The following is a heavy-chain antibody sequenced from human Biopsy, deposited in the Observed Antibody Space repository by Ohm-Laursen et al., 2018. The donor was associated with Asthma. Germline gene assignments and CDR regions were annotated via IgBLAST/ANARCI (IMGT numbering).Heavy chain of an antibody. V-gene: IGHV1-3*01. Sequence: ASVKVSCKTSGYTFIHFAIHWVRQAPGQRLERMGWINAGDGNTKYSQKFQGRVTITRDTSASTAYMDLRSLRSEDTAMYYCARTYYDFLTGQVNDAFALWGQGTMVTVSS. CDR3: ARTYYDFLTGQVNDAFAL. J-gene: IGHJ3*01. CDR1: GYTFIHFA. CDR2: INAGDGNT. D-gene: IGHD3-9*01.